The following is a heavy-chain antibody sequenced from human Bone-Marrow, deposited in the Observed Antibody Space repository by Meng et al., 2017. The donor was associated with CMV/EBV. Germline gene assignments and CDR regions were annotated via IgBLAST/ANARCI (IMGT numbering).Heavy chain of an antibody. Sequence: GGSLRLSCAASGFTFSSYGMHWVRQAPGKGLEWVAFIRYDGSNKYYADSVKGRFTISRDNSKNTLYLQMNSLRAEDTAVYYCAKDLSPYDFWTRVYYYGMDVWGQGTTVAASS. V-gene: IGHV3-30*02. CDR3: AKDLSPYDFWTRVYYYGMDV. D-gene: IGHD3-3*01. CDR1: GFTFSSYG. CDR2: IRYDGSNK. J-gene: IGHJ6*02.